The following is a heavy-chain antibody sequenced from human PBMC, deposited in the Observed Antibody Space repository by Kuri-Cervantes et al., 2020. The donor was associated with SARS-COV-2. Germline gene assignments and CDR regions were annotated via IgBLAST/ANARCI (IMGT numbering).Heavy chain of an antibody. D-gene: IGHD3-3*01. CDR1: GGSFSGYY. CDR3: VKGGARITNSGVVIANWFDP. V-gene: IGHV4-59*01. Sequence: GSLRLSCTVSGGSFSGYYWSWIRQPAGKNLDWIGYMRNNGSANYNPSLKSRVTISIDTSKNQFSLKLTSMTAADTAVYYCVKGGARITNSGVVIANWFDPWGQGTLVTVSS. J-gene: IGHJ5*02. CDR2: MRNNGSA.